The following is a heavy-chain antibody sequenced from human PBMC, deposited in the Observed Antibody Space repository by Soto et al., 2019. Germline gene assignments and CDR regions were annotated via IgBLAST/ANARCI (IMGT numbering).Heavy chain of an antibody. Sequence: QVQLVETGGGVVQPGRSLRLSFATSGFTFSIYALHWVRQAPGKGLEWVRLISYDGVSRYHAASVQGRFTISRDSFKNTLDLPMESLRVEDTAVDYCGSDTGGRRPCYYGTSDTSWGQGTLVTVSS. J-gene: IGHJ5*02. CDR2: ISYDGVSR. CDR1: GFTFSIYA. V-gene: IGHV3-30-3*01. D-gene: IGHD3-10*01. CDR3: GSDTGGRRPCYYGTSDTS.